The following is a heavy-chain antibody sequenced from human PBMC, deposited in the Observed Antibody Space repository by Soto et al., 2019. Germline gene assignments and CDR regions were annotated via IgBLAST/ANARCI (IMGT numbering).Heavy chain of an antibody. J-gene: IGHJ4*02. D-gene: IGHD6-19*01. Sequence: GGSLRLSCAASGFTFSSYAMHWVRQAPGKGLEWVAVISYDGSNKYYADSVKGRFTISRDNSKNTLYLQMNSLRAEDTAVYYCARTPYKRSGWYLGFDYWGQGTLVTVSS. V-gene: IGHV3-30-3*01. CDR2: ISYDGSNK. CDR3: ARTPYKRSGWYLGFDY. CDR1: GFTFSSYA.